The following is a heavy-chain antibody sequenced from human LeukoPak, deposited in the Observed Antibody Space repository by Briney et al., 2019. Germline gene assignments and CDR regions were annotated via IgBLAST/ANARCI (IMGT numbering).Heavy chain of an antibody. V-gene: IGHV3-9*01. J-gene: IGHJ4*02. CDR2: ISWNSGSI. Sequence: PGGSLRLSCAASGFTFSDHAMSWVRQAPGKGLEWVSGISWNSGSIGYADAVKGRFTISRDNAKNSLYLQMNSLRAEDTSLYYCAKGLGDYYLYPFDYWGQGTLVTVSS. CDR1: GFTFSDHA. CDR3: AKGLGDYYLYPFDY. D-gene: IGHD4-17*01.